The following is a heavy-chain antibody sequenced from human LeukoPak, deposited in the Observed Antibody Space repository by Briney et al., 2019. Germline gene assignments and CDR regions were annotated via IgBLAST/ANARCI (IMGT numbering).Heavy chain of an antibody. CDR2: IRSKANSYAT. CDR3: TRRDAFDI. V-gene: IGHV3-73*01. Sequence: GGSLRLSCAASGFTFSGSAMHWVLQASGKGLEWVGRIRSKANSYATAYAASVKGRFTISRDDSKNTAYLQMNSLKTEDTAVYYCTRRDAFDIWGQGTMVTVSS. J-gene: IGHJ3*02. CDR1: GFTFSGSA.